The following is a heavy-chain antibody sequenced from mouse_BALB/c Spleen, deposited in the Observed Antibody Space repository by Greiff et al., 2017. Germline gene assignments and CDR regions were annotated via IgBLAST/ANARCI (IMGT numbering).Heavy chain of an antibody. J-gene: IGHJ2*01. Sequence: EVKLVESGGGLVQPGGSLKLSCAASGFTFSSYTMSWVRQTPEKRLEWVAYISNGGGSTYYPDTVKGRFTISRDNAKNTLDLQVSRLKSEDTAMYYCARQRDPDDFDYWGEGTTLTVSS. V-gene: IGHV5-12-2*01. CDR3: ARQRDPDDFDY. D-gene: IGHD3-3*01. CDR2: ISNGGGST. CDR1: GFTFSSYT.